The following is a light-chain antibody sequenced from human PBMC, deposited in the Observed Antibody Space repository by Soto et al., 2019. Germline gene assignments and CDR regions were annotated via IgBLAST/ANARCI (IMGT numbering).Light chain of an antibody. V-gene: IGKV3D-15*01. CDR3: QQYNDWPLT. Sequence: EIVMTQSPATLSVSAGERATLTCRASQSVSSNLAWYQQKPGQAPSLLIYDVSAMATGIPTRFRGSGSGTEYSLIISSMQSEDFAVYYCQQYNDWPLTFGGGTKVDIK. CDR1: QSVSSN. J-gene: IGKJ4*01. CDR2: DVS.